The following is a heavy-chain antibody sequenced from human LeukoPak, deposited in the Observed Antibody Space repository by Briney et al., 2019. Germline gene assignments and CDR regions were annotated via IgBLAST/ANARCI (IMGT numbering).Heavy chain of an antibody. V-gene: IGHV3-15*01. CDR3: ATDPGEWEPI. J-gene: IGHJ3*02. D-gene: IGHD1-26*01. Sequence: GGSLRLSCAASGFTFSRLAMTWVRQAPGKGLEWVGRIKSKTDGGTSDYAAPVQGRFTISRDDSKNTLYLQMNSLKIEDTAVYYCATDPGEWEPIWGQGTMVTVSS. CDR1: GFTFSRLA. CDR2: IKSKTDGGTS.